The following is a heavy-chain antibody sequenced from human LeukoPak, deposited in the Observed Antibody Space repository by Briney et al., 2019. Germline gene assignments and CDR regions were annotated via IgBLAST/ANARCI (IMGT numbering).Heavy chain of an antibody. V-gene: IGHV4-59*01. Sequence: SETLSLTCTVSGGSISSYYWSWIRQPPGKGLEWIGYIYYSGSTNYNPSLKSRVTISVDTSKNQFSLKLSSVTAADTAVYYRARTRGSGYDRTGYCSGGSCYPRFDYWGQGTLVTVSS. CDR3: ARTRGSGYDRTGYCSGGSCYPRFDY. CDR2: IYYSGST. J-gene: IGHJ4*02. D-gene: IGHD2-15*01. CDR1: GGSISSYY.